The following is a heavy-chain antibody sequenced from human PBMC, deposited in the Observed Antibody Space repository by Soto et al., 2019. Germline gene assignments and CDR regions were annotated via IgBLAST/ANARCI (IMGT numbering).Heavy chain of an antibody. D-gene: IGHD2-2*01. CDR3: AREYYTDAGCYGPDY. CDR2: ITASNAET. Sequence: QVHLVQSGAEVEKPGASVKVSCRASGYTFTTYGISWVRQAPGQGLEWMGWITASNAETKCAQKFQGRVTMTTDTSTSTAYMELRSLTSDDTAVYYCAREYYTDAGCYGPDYWGQGTLVTVSS. V-gene: IGHV1-18*01. J-gene: IGHJ4*02. CDR1: GYTFTTYG.